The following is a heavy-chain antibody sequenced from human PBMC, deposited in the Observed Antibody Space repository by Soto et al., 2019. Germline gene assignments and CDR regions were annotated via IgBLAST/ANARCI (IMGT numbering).Heavy chain of an antibody. J-gene: IGHJ5*02. CDR1: GFTFSDYY. D-gene: IGHD4-4*01. V-gene: IGHV3-11*01. CDR2: ISSSGSTI. Sequence: GGSLRLSCAASGFTFSDYYMSWIRQAPGKGLEWVSYISSSGSTIYYADSVKGRFTISRDNAKNSLYLQMNSLRAEDTAVYYWGIPLADPVTNDLRGQGTVVTV. CDR3: GIPLADPVTNDL.